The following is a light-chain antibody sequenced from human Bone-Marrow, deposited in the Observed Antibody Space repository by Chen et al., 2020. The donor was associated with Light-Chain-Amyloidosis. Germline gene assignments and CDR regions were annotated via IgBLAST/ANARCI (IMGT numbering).Light chain of an antibody. CDR2: WAS. CDR3: QQYYSTPFT. V-gene: IGKV4-1*01. Sequence: DIVMTQSPDSLAVALGDRGTLNCKSSQSVLYSSNNKNYLAWYQQKPGQTPKLLIYWASTRESGVPDRFSGSGSGTDFTLTISSLQAEDVAVYYCQQYYSTPFTFGQGTRLEIK. CDR1: QSVLYSSNNKNY. J-gene: IGKJ5*01.